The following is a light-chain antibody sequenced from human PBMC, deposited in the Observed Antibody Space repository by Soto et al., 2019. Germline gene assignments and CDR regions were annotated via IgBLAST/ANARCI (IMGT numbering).Light chain of an antibody. CDR1: HDITNY. V-gene: IGKV1-33*01. CDR3: QQYDSLPT. Sequence: DIQMTQSPSSLSASVGDRVTITCQASHDITNYLNWYQQKPGKGPRLLIYGASNLETGVPSRFSGSGFGTDFSFTISSMQPEDFAPYYCQQYDSLPTFGGGTKVE. J-gene: IGKJ4*01. CDR2: GAS.